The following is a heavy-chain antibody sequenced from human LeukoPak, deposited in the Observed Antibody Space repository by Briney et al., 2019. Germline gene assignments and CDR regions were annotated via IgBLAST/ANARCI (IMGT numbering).Heavy chain of an antibody. D-gene: IGHD1-26*01. V-gene: IGHV4-38-2*01. Sequence: RPTETLSLTCAVSGYSISSGYYWGWIRQPPGQGLERIGSIYHSGSTYYNPSLKSRVTISVDTSKNQFSLKLSSVTAPDTAVYYCASFRIVGASGRVDYWGQGTLVTVSS. CDR3: ASFRIVGASGRVDY. J-gene: IGHJ4*02. CDR2: IYHSGST. CDR1: GYSISSGYY.